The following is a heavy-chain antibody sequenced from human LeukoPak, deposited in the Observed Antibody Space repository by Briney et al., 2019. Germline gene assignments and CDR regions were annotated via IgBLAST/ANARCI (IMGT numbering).Heavy chain of an antibody. V-gene: IGHV1-18*01. Sequence: ASVKVSCKASGYTFTSYGISWVRQAPGQGLEWMGWISAYNGNTNYAQKLQGRVTMTTDTSTSTAYMELRSLRSDDTAVYYCARARPPSSSSALDYWGQGTLVTVSS. D-gene: IGHD6-6*01. CDR2: ISAYNGNT. J-gene: IGHJ4*02. CDR1: GYTFTSYG. CDR3: ARARPPSSSSALDY.